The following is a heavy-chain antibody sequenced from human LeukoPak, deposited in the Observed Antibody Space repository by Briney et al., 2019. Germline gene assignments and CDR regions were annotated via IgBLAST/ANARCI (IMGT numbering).Heavy chain of an antibody. CDR2: ISGSGGST. V-gene: IGHV3-23*01. J-gene: IGHJ4*02. CDR3: AKPYSSSWYGYYFDY. D-gene: IGHD6-13*01. CDR1: AFTFNTFDNFA. Sequence: GGSLRLSCSVSAFTFNTFDNFAMNWVRQAPGKGLEWVSDISGSGGSTYYADSVKGRFTISRDNSKNTLYLQMNSLRAEDTAVYYCAKPYSSSWYGYYFDYWGQGTLVTVSS.